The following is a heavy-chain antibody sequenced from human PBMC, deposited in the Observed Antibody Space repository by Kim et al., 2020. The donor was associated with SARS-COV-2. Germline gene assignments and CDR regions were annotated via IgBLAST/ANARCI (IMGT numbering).Heavy chain of an antibody. CDR2: IIPILGIA. V-gene: IGHV1-69*02. CDR3: ARSKGIAARPEDY. Sequence: SVKVSCKASGGTFSSYTISWVRQAPGQGLEWMGRIIPILGIANYAQKFQGRVTITADKSTSTAYMELSSLRSEDTAVYYCARSKGIAARPEDYWGQGTLVTVSS. J-gene: IGHJ4*02. CDR1: GGTFSSYT. D-gene: IGHD6-6*01.